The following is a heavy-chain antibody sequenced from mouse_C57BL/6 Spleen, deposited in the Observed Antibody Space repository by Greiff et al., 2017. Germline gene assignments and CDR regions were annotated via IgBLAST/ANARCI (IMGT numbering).Heavy chain of an antibody. CDR3: ARGHYYGHSAMDY. Sequence: QVQLQQPGAELVKPGASVKLSCKASGYTFTSYWMHWVKQRPGQGLEWIGMIHPNSGSTKYNEKFKSKATLTVDKSSSTAYMQLSSLTSEDSAVYYGARGHYYGHSAMDYWGQGTSVTVSS. CDR2: IHPNSGST. J-gene: IGHJ4*01. D-gene: IGHD1-1*01. CDR1: GYTFTSYW. V-gene: IGHV1-64*01.